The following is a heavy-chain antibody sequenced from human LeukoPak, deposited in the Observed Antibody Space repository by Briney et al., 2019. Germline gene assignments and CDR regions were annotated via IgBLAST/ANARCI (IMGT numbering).Heavy chain of an antibody. CDR3: ARLSGYDLSPYDY. V-gene: IGHV3-53*01. CDR2: IYSGGST. CDR1: GFTFSSYS. J-gene: IGHJ4*02. Sequence: PGGSLRLSCAASGFTFSSYSMSWVRQAPGKGLEWVSVIYSGGSTNYADSVKGRFAISRDNSKNTLYLQMNSLRAEDTAVYYCARLSGYDLSPYDYWGQGTLVTVSS. D-gene: IGHD5-12*01.